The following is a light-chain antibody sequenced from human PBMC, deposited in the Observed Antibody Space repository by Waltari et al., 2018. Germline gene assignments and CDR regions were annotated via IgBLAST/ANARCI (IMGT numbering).Light chain of an antibody. CDR2: EDN. J-gene: IGLJ3*02. Sequence: NFMLTQPHSVSESPGQTVIISYTRSSGSIASNLVQWYQQRPGSAPTTVIFEDNERPSGVPDRFSGSIDSSSNSASLTISGLRTEDEADYYCQSYDTTTHWVFGGGTKLTVL. V-gene: IGLV6-57*03. CDR1: SGSIASNL. CDR3: QSYDTTTHWV.